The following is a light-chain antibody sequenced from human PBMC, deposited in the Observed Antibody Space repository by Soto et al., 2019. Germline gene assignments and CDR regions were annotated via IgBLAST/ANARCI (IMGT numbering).Light chain of an antibody. CDR1: SSDIGVYDF. CDR2: DVT. V-gene: IGLV2-14*01. Sequence: QSALTQPASVSGSPGQSITISCTGTSSDIGVYDFVSWYQQHPGRAPKLLIYDVTNRPSGISDRFSGSKSGNTASLTISGLQPEDEADYYCSSYTTSTTRVFGGGTQLPS. CDR3: SSYTTSTTRV. J-gene: IGLJ3*02.